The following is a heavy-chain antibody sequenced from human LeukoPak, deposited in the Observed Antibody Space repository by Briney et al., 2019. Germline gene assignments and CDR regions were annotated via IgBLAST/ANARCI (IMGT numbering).Heavy chain of an antibody. CDR3: ARAVGYCSGGSCYYPYGMDV. V-gene: IGHV1-2*04. CDR2: INPNSGGT. J-gene: IGHJ6*04. Sequence: ASVKVSCKASGYTFTGYYMHWVRQAPGQGLEWMGWINPNSGGTNYAQKFQGWVTMTRDTSISTAYMKLSRLRSDDTAVYYCARAVGYCSGGSCYYPYGMDVWGKGTTVTVSS. D-gene: IGHD2-15*01. CDR1: GYTFTGYY.